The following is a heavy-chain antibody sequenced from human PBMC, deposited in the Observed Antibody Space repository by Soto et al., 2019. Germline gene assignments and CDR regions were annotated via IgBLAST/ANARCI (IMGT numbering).Heavy chain of an antibody. J-gene: IGHJ6*02. Sequence: GGSLRLSCAASGFTFSSYGMHWVRQAPGKGLEWVAVISYDGSNKYYADSVKGRFTISRDNSENTLYLQMNSLRAEDTAVYYCAKEGGPITIFGETYYYYGMDVWGQGTTVTVSS. CDR3: AKEGGPITIFGETYYYYGMDV. CDR2: ISYDGSNK. CDR1: GFTFSSYG. V-gene: IGHV3-30*18. D-gene: IGHD3-3*01.